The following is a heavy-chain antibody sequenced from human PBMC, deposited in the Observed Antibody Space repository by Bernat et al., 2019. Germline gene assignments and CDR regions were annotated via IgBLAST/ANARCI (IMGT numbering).Heavy chain of an antibody. CDR3: AKDLLVGAHLRSGMDV. D-gene: IGHD1-26*01. CDR1: GFTFSSYA. V-gene: IGHV3-23*01. Sequence: EVQLLESGGGLVQPGGSLRLSCAASGFTFSSYAMSWVRQAPGKGLELVSAISGSGGSTYYADSVKGRFTISRDNSKNTLYLQMNSLRAEDTAVYYCAKDLLVGAHLRSGMDVWGQGTTVTVSS. J-gene: IGHJ6*02. CDR2: ISGSGGST.